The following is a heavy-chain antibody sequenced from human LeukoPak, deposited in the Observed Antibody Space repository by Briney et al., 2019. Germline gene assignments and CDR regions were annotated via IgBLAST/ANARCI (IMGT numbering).Heavy chain of an antibody. J-gene: IGHJ4*02. D-gene: IGHD6-19*01. CDR1: GYTFTSYD. CDR3: ARGRSSGWYGFYYFDY. CDR2: MNPNSGNT. Sequence: ASVKVSCKASGYTFTSYDINWVRQATGQGLEWMGWMNPNSGNTGYAQKFQGRVTMTRNTSISTAYMELSSLRSEDTAVCYCARGRSSGWYGFYYFDYWGQGTLVTVSS. V-gene: IGHV1-8*01.